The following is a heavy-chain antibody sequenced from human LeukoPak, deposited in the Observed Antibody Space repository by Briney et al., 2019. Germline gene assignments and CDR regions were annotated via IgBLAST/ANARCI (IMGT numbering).Heavy chain of an antibody. V-gene: IGHV3-15*01. CDR1: GFTFSNAW. CDR2: IKSKTDGGTT. J-gene: IGHJ6*02. D-gene: IGHD2-15*01. Sequence: GGSLRLSCAASGFTFSNAWVSWVRQAPGKGLEWVGRIKSKTDGGTTDYAAPVKGRFTISRDDSKNTLYLQMNSLKTEDTAVYYCTLRDIVVVVAATRTDYYGMDVWGQGTTVTVSS. CDR3: TLRDIVVVVAATRTDYYGMDV.